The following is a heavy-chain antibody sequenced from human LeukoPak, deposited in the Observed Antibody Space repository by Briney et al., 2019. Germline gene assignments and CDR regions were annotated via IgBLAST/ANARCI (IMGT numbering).Heavy chain of an antibody. J-gene: IGHJ4*02. V-gene: IGHV3-7*01. Sequence: GGSLRLSCAASGFTFSSYWMSWVRQAPGKGLEWVANIKQDGSEKYYVDSVKGRFTISRDNVKNTLYMQMNSLRAEDTAVYYCAKGTVLGTPFFDFWGQGTLVTVSP. CDR2: IKQDGSEK. CDR1: GFTFSSYW. CDR3: AKGTVLGTPFFDF. D-gene: IGHD1/OR15-1a*01.